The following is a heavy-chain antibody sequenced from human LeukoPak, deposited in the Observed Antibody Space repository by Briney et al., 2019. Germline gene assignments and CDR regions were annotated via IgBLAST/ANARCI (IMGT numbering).Heavy chain of an antibody. CDR2: MNPNSGNT. D-gene: IGHD6-13*01. CDR3: ARGHESYSSSWWGGWYYMDV. J-gene: IGHJ6*03. Sequence: ASVKVSCKASGYTFTSYDINWVRQATGQGLEWMGWMNPNSGNTGYAQKFQGRVTMTRNTSISTAYMELSSLRSEDTAVYYSARGHESYSSSWWGGWYYMDVWGKGTTVTVS. CDR1: GYTFTSYD. V-gene: IGHV1-8*01.